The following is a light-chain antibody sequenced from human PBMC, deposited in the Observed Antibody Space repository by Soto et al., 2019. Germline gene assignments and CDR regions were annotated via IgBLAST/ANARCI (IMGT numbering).Light chain of an antibody. J-gene: IGKJ1*01. CDR3: HHYGPAPWT. CDR1: QTVRGNY. V-gene: IGKV3-20*01. CDR2: AAS. Sequence: IVLTQSAGTLSLSPGERVTLSCRASQTVRGNYLAWFQQRPGQAPRLLIYAASARPAGVLDRFSGSGSGTAFSLTINRLEPEDFAVYYCHHYGPAPWTFGQGTKVEI.